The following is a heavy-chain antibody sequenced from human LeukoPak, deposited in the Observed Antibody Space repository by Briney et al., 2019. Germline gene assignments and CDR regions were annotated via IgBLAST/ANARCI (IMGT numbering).Heavy chain of an antibody. V-gene: IGHV4-31*03. CDR1: GGSISSGGYY. Sequence: SETLSLTCTVSGGSISSGGYYWSWIRQHPGKGLEWIGYIYYSGSTHYNPSLKSRVTISVDTSKNQFSLKLSSVTAADTAVYYCARGYDDSSGYYYLSFDYWGQGTLVTVSS. J-gene: IGHJ4*02. D-gene: IGHD3-22*01. CDR2: IYYSGST. CDR3: ARGYDDSSGYYYLSFDY.